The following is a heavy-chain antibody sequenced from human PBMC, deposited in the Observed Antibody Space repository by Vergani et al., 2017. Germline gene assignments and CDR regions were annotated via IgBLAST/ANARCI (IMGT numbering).Heavy chain of an antibody. J-gene: IGHJ4*02. CDR2: IYYTGTT. CDR1: GVSIGSNSYY. D-gene: IGHD3-10*01. Sequence: QLQLQESGPGLVKPSETLSLTCTVSGVSIGSNSYYWGWIRQPPGKGLEWIGTIYYTGTTYYNEAHKSRLTISVDTSKNQFSLNLTSVTAADTAVYYCARDPSYYYGSGSYYTGYWGQGTLVTVSS. V-gene: IGHV4-39*02. CDR3: ARDPSYYYGSGSYYTGY.